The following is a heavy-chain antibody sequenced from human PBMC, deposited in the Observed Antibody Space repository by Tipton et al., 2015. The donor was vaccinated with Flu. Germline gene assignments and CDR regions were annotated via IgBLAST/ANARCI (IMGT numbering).Heavy chain of an antibody. CDR2: IYSGGST. D-gene: IGHD3-3*01. Sequence: QLVQYGGGLIQPGGSLRLSCAASGFTVSSNYMSWVRQAPGKGLEWVSVIYSGGSTYYADSVKGRFTISSHNSKNTLYLQMNSLRSQAPAVFFCARVTRFLEWGSVYYGMDVWGQGTTVSVSS. V-gene: IGHV3-53*01. CDR1: GFTVSSNY. CDR3: ARVTRFLEWGSVYYGMDV. J-gene: IGHJ6*02.